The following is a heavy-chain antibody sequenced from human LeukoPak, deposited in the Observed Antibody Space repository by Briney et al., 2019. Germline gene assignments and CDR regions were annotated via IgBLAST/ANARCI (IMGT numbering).Heavy chain of an antibody. Sequence: GGSLRLSCAASGFTFSHYWMSWVRQAPGTGLQWVANIKENGSQKYYVDSLKGRFTISRDNAKSSVYLQMNSLRAEDTAIYYCARDQGDSNDYYGMDVWGQGTTVTVSS. D-gene: IGHD4-11*01. V-gene: IGHV3-7*03. J-gene: IGHJ6*02. CDR2: IKENGSQK. CDR1: GFTFSHYW. CDR3: ARDQGDSNDYYGMDV.